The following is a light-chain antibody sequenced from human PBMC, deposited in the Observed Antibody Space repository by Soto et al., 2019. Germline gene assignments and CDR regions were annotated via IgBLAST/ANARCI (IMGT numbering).Light chain of an antibody. CDR1: QSIDSN. CDR2: DAS. V-gene: IGKV3-15*01. CDR3: QQYKSWFT. Sequence: IVMTQSPATLSVSPGERATLSCRASQSIDSNLAWYQQKPGQAPRLLIYDASTGATDIPARFSGSGSGTEFTLTFSSLQSEDSAVYYCQQYKSWFTFGQGTKLEIK. J-gene: IGKJ2*01.